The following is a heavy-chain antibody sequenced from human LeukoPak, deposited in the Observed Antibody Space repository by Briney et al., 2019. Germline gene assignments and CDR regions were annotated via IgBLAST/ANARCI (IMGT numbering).Heavy chain of an antibody. CDR2: MFHSGST. CDR3: ARAPHCSTTTCYQGGYYFDY. CDR1: GYSISRGYY. D-gene: IGHD2-2*01. V-gene: IGHV4-38-2*02. Sequence: SETLSLTCTVSGYSISRGYYWGWIRQPPGKGLEWIGYMFHSGSTYYNPSLKSRVAISVDTSENQVSLNLNSVTAADTAVYYCARAPHCSTTTCYQGGYYFDYWGQGTLVTVSS. J-gene: IGHJ4*02.